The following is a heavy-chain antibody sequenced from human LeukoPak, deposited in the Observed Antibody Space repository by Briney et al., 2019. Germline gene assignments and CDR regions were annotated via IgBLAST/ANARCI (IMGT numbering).Heavy chain of an antibody. CDR2: FDPEDGET. Sequence: ASVNVSCKVSGYTLTELSMHWVRQAPGKGLEWMGGFDPEDGETIYAQKFQGRVTMTEDTSTDTAYMELSSLRSEDTAVYYCATDFRGYYDSSGYYSDYWGQGTLVTVSS. D-gene: IGHD3-22*01. CDR1: GYTLTELS. J-gene: IGHJ4*02. V-gene: IGHV1-24*01. CDR3: ATDFRGYYDSSGYYSDY.